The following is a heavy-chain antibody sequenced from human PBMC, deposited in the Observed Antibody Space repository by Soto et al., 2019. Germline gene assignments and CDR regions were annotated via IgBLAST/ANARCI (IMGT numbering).Heavy chain of an antibody. D-gene: IGHD4-17*01. CDR1: GFTFSSYA. V-gene: IGHV3-23*01. CDR3: AKVGDYGDYCNWFDP. J-gene: IGHJ5*02. Sequence: EVQLLESGGGLVQPGGSLRLSCAASGFTFSSYAMSWVRQAPGKGLEWVSAISGSGGSTYYADSVKGRFTISRDNSKNTLYLQMNSLRAEDTAAYYCAKVGDYGDYCNWFDPWGQGTLVTVSS. CDR2: ISGSGGST.